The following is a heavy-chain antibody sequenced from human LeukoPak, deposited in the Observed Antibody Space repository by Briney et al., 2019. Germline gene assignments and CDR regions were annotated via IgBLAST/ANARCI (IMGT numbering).Heavy chain of an antibody. CDR3: ARDGYGSGSYGWFDP. J-gene: IGHJ5*02. V-gene: IGHV4-59*01. Sequence: SETLSLTCSVSGASITSSYGSWIRQTPGKGLEWIGNIYSGSTNYNPSFESRVTVSLDTSKNQFSLRLTSVTDADTALYYCARDGYGSGSYGWFDPWGQGTLVTVSS. D-gene: IGHD3-10*01. CDR1: GASITSSY. CDR2: IYSGST.